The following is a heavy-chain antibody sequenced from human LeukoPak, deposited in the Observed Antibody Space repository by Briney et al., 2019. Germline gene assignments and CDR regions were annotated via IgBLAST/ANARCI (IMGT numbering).Heavy chain of an antibody. CDR1: GGSISSSSRY. V-gene: IGHV4-39*07. J-gene: IGHJ4*02. D-gene: IGHD3-22*01. CDR3: ATTMIRLGY. CDR2: IYYSGAT. Sequence: PSETLSLTCSVSGGSISSSSRYWGWIRQPPGKGLEWIGSIYYSGATYCNPSLKSRVTISVDTSKNQFSLKLSSVTAADTAVYYCATTMIRLGYWGQGTLVTVSS.